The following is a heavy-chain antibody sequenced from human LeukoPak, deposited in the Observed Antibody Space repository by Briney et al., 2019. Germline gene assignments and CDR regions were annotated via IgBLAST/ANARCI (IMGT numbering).Heavy chain of an antibody. Sequence: GASVKVSCKSSGYIFTGYYMHWVRQAPGQGLEWMGWISPNSGGTNYAQKFQGRVTMTRDTSISTAYMELSRLRSDDTAVYYCATDSSGFGDYWGQGTLVTVSS. CDR3: ATDSSGFGDY. D-gene: IGHD6-19*01. CDR1: GYIFTGYY. J-gene: IGHJ4*01. V-gene: IGHV1-2*02. CDR2: ISPNSGGT.